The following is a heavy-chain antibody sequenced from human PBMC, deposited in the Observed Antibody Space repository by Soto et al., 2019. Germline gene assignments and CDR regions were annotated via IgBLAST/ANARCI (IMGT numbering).Heavy chain of an antibody. D-gene: IGHD6-19*01. J-gene: IGHJ5*02. Sequence: EVQLVESGGGLVQPGGSLRLSCAASGFTFSSYSMNWVRQAPGKGLEWVSYISSSSSTIYYADSVKGRFTISRDNAKNSLYLQMNSLRDEDTAVYYCAREAGTWHLPLNWFDPWGQGTLVNVSA. V-gene: IGHV3-48*02. CDR2: ISSSSSTI. CDR1: GFTFSSYS. CDR3: AREAGTWHLPLNWFDP.